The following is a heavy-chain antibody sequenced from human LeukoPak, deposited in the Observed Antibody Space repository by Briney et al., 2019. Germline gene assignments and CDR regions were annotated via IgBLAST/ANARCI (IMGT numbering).Heavy chain of an antibody. D-gene: IGHD5-18*01. CDR1: GFTFSSFG. V-gene: IGHV3-23*01. CDR2: IFPSGGEI. J-gene: IGHJ4*02. Sequence: GGSLRLSCAASGFTFSSFGMLWVRQPQGKGLEWVSSIFPSGGEIHYADSVRGRFTISRDNSKSILSLQMNSLRAEDTAIYYCSTYRQVLLPFESWGQGTLVTVSS. CDR3: STYRQVLLPFES.